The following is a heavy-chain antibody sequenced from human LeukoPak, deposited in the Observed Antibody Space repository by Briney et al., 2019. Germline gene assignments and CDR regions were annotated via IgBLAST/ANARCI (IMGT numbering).Heavy chain of an antibody. J-gene: IGHJ4*02. CDR3: AKVAVEYYYGSGSFDY. Sequence: PGGSLRLSCAASGFTFSSYGMHWVRQAPGKGLEWVAVISYEGSNKYYADSVKGRFTISRDNSKNTLYLQMNSLRAEDTAVYYCAKVAVEYYYGSGSFDYWGQGTLVTVSS. CDR1: GFTFSSYG. D-gene: IGHD3-10*01. V-gene: IGHV3-30*18. CDR2: ISYEGSNK.